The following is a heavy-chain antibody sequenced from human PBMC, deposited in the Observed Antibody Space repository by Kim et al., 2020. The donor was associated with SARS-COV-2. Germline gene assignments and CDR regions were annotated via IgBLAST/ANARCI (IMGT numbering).Heavy chain of an antibody. Sequence: YYADSVKGRFTISRDNAKNSLYLQMNSLRAEDTAVYYCARAVCGGDCYDYWGQGTLVTVSS. CDR3: ARAVCGGDCYDY. J-gene: IGHJ4*02. D-gene: IGHD2-21*02. V-gene: IGHV3-21*01.